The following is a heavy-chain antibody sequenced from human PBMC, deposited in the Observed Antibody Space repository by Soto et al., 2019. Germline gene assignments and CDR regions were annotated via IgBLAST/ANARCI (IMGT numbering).Heavy chain of an antibody. CDR2: VHYSGST. Sequence: QLQLQESGPGLVKPSETLSLTCSVSGGSIRSNIYYWGWIRQPPGKGLEWIATVHYSGSTYYTPSLTNPATTSAYTSNNQFSLRLNSVTAADTPVYYCARQHYYDSSGYYTWNWGQGTLVTVSS. D-gene: IGHD3-22*01. CDR1: GGSIRSNIYY. CDR3: ARQHYYDSSGYYTWN. J-gene: IGHJ4*02. V-gene: IGHV4-39*01.